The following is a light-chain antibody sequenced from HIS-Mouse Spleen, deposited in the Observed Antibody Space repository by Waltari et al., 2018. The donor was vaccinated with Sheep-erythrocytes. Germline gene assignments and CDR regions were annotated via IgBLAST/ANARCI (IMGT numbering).Light chain of an antibody. CDR1: DSDVGGYND. CDR3: CSYAGSYNHV. V-gene: IGLV2-11*01. Sequence: QSALTQPRSVSGSPGQSVTISCTGTDSDVGGYNDFSWYQQHPGKAPKLIIYDVSKRTSGVPDRFSGSKSGNTASLTISGLQAEDEADYYCCSYAGSYNHVFATGTKVTVL. CDR2: DVS. J-gene: IGLJ1*01.